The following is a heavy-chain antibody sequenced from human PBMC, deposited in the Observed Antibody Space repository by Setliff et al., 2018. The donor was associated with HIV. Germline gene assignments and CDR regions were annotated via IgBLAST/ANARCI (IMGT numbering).Heavy chain of an antibody. CDR2: INHSGST. J-gene: IGHJ4*02. D-gene: IGHD6-19*01. CDR1: GDSINSGNYY. CDR3: ARGPSSSGWSEGLYYFDS. V-gene: IGHV4-39*07. Sequence: SETLSLTCTVSGDSINSGNYYWSWIRQPPGKGLEWIGEINHSGSTNYNPSLRSRVSISVDTSKNQFSLRLSSVTAADTAVYYCARGPSSSGWSEGLYYFDSWGRGTLVTVSS.